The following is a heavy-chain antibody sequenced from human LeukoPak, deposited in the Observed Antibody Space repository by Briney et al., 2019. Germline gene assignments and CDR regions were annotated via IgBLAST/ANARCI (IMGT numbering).Heavy chain of an antibody. J-gene: IGHJ5*02. D-gene: IGHD6-19*01. CDR1: GCTFTSYD. CDR2: MNPNSGNT. V-gene: IGHV1-8*01. CDR3: ARGGTVSWLVRGGNWFDP. Sequence: ASVKVSCKASGCTFTSYDINWVRQATGQGLEWMGWMNPNSGNTGYAQKFQGRVTMTRNTSISTAYMELSSLRSEDTAVYYCARGGTVSWLVRGGNWFDPWGQGTLVTVSS.